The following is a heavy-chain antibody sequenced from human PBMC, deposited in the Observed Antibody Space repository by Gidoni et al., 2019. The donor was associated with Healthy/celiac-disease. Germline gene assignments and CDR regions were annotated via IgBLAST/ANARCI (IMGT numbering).Heavy chain of an antibody. CDR2: ISSNGGST. CDR3: VKGVTDSVVVPYYYYGMDV. V-gene: IGHV3-64D*06. CDR1: GFPFSSYA. Sequence: VHPGGSLRLSCSASGFPFSSYAMHWGRQAPGKGLEYVSAISSNGGSTYYADSVKGRFTISRDNSKNTLYLQMSSLRAEDTAVYYCVKGVTDSVVVPYYYYGMDVWGQGTTVTVSS. J-gene: IGHJ6*02. D-gene: IGHD2-2*01.